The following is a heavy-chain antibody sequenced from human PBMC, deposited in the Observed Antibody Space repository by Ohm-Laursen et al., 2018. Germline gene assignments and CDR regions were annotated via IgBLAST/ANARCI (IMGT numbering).Heavy chain of an antibody. CDR2: INPNSGGT. CDR1: GYTFPDYH. J-gene: IGHJ4*02. V-gene: IGHV1-2*02. CDR3: ARGRGGITGTDY. D-gene: IGHD1-20*01. Sequence: SSVKVSCKASGYTFPDYHMHWVRQAPGQGLEWMGWINPNSGGTSYAQKFQGRVTMTRDTSLSTAYMELSRLRSDDTAVYYCARGRGGITGTDYWGQGTLVTVSS.